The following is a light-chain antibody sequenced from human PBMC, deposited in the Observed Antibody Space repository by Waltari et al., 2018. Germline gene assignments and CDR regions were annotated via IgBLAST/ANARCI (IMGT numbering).Light chain of an antibody. V-gene: IGLV2-14*01. J-gene: IGLJ2*01. CDR2: DVS. CDR1: SNDVGGYNS. CDR3: SSQSSNDVVL. Sequence: QSALTQPASVSRSPGQSVTIFCAGTSNDVGGYNSVSWYQEHPGQAPSVIIYDVSDRPSGVSDRFSGSKSGNTASLTISGLQAEDEADYYCSSQSSNDVVLFGGGTKLTVL.